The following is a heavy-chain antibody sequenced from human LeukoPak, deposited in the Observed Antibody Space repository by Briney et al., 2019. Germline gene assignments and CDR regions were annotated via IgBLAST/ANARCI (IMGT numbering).Heavy chain of an antibody. CDR3: ARGQPWFDP. D-gene: IGHD2-2*01. CDR1: GGSFSGYY. J-gene: IGHJ5*02. Sequence: SETLSLTCAIYGGSFSGYYWSWIRQPPGKGLEWIGEINHSGSTNYNPSLKSRVTISVDTSKNQFSLKLSSVTAADTAVYYCARGQPWFDPWGQGTLVTVSS. CDR2: INHSGST. V-gene: IGHV4-34*01.